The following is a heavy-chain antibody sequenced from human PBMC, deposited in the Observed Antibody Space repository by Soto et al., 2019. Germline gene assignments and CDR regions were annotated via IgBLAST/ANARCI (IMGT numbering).Heavy chain of an antibody. CDR2: ISRYNGKT. CDR3: ARDQWTLDHSRCWYGY. D-gene: IGHD6-19*01. V-gene: IGHV1-18*01. Sequence: ASVKVSCKASGYSFTSYGISWVRQAPGQGLEWMGWISRYNGKTKYAQKLQGRVTMTTDTSTSTAYMELSSLRSDDTAVYYCARDQWTLDHSRCWYGYWGQGTLVTVSS. CDR1: GYSFTSYG. J-gene: IGHJ4*02.